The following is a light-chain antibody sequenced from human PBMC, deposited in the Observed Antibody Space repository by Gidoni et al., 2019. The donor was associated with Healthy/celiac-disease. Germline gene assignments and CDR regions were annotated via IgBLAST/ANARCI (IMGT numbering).Light chain of an antibody. Sequence: IVLTQSPGTLSLSPGERATLPCRASHSVISSYLAWYQQKPGQAPRLLIYGASTRATGIPDRFSGSGSGTDFTLTISRLEPEDFAVYYCQQYGSSPWTFGQGTKVEIK. CDR3: QQYGSSPWT. CDR2: GAS. V-gene: IGKV3-20*01. CDR1: HSVISSY. J-gene: IGKJ1*01.